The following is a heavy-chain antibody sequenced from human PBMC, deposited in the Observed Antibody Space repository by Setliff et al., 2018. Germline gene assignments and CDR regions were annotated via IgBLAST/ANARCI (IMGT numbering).Heavy chain of an antibody. J-gene: IGHJ4*02. CDR2: ISSSGGTI. V-gene: IGHV3-48*01. D-gene: IGHD5-18*01. CDR3: AGGYSFGYGVY. Sequence: PGGSLRLSCVASGFSVSNYGMNWVRQAPGKGLEWLSYISSSGGTIHYADSVKGRFTISKDTAENSVSLQMNSLRGEDTALYYCAGGYSFGYGVYWGQGVLVTVSS. CDR1: GFSVSNYG.